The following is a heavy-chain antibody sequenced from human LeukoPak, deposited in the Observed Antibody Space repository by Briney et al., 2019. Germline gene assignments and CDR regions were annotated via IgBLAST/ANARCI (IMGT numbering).Heavy chain of an antibody. Sequence: GGSLRLSCAASGFTFSNYAMSWVRQAPGKGREWVSAISGGGGSTYYADSVKGRCTISKDNSKNTLYVQMNSLRAEGRAVYYCARAYSGSLTTFDIWGQGTMVTVSS. J-gene: IGHJ3*02. V-gene: IGHV3-23*01. D-gene: IGHD1-26*01. CDR1: GFTFSNYA. CDR3: ARAYSGSLTTFDI. CDR2: ISGGGGST.